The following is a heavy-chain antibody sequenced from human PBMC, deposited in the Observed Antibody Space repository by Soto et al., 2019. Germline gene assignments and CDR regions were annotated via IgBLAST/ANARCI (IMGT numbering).Heavy chain of an antibody. V-gene: IGHV4-59*01. D-gene: IGHD6-25*01. CDR3: ARWHSSSGYYGMDV. J-gene: IGHJ6*02. CDR2: GST. Sequence: GSTNYNPSFKSRVMVSVDTSRNQFSLRLSSLNAAETAVYYCARWHSSSGYYGMDVWGQGTTVTVSS.